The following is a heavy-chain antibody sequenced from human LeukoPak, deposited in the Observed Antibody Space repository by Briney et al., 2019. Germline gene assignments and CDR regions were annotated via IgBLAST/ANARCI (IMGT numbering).Heavy chain of an antibody. CDR1: GFTFSSYG. Sequence: GGSLRLSCAASGFTFSSYGMNWVRQAPGKGLEWVSYISSSGSTIYYADSVKGRFTISRDNAKNSLYLQMNSLRAEDTAVYYCAREPRRWLQNDAFDIWGQGTMVTVSS. V-gene: IGHV3-48*04. D-gene: IGHD5-24*01. CDR2: ISSSGSTI. J-gene: IGHJ3*02. CDR3: AREPRRWLQNDAFDI.